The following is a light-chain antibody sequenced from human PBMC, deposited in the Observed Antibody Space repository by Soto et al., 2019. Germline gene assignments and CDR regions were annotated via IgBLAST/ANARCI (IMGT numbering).Light chain of an antibody. CDR1: QSISTY. Sequence: DIQMTHSPASLSTSVGDRVTISCRASQSISTYLNWYQQKPGKAPNLPIYDASNLESGVPSRFSGSGSGTEFTLTISSLQPDDFATYYCQQYNTYPWTFGQGTKVDI. CDR3: QQYNTYPWT. V-gene: IGKV1-5*01. J-gene: IGKJ1*01. CDR2: DAS.